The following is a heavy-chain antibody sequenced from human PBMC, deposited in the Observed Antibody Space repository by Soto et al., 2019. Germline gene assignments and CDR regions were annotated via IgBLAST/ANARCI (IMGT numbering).Heavy chain of an antibody. CDR1: GFQFSSYE. CDR2: ISHSGATI. J-gene: IGHJ3*01. Sequence: EVQLAESGGGLVQPGGSLRLSCAASGFQFSSYEMNWVRQAPGKGLEWVAHISHSGATIFYTDSVKGRFTISRDNTNNSLSLQMNSQRADDTAIYYCARGAFWYTTSTTDDAFDVWGQGTVVTVSS. D-gene: IGHD6-6*01. V-gene: IGHV3-48*03. CDR3: ARGAFWYTTSTTDDAFDV.